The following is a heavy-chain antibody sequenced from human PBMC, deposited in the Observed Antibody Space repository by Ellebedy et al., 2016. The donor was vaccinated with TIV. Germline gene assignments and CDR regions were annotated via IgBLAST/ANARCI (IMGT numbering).Heavy chain of an antibody. Sequence: AASVKVSCKTSGYSFTAYYIHWVRQAPGQGPEWVGWINPHNGVTVYEQKLQGRVTITGDTSISTVYMELSSLRSDDTAIYYCVRDLTNPVTGDYWGQGTLVFVSS. CDR3: VRDLTNPVTGDY. J-gene: IGHJ4*02. CDR2: INPHNGVT. D-gene: IGHD4-11*01. V-gene: IGHV1-2*02. CDR1: GYSFTAYY.